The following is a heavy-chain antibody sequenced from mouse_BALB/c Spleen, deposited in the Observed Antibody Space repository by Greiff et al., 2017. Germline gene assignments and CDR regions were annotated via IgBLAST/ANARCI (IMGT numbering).Heavy chain of an antibody. CDR3: ARHEGNPWFAY. J-gene: IGHJ3*01. CDR2: ISNGGGST. CDR1: GFTFSSYT. V-gene: IGHV5-12-2*01. Sequence: EVHLVESGGGLVQPGGSLKLSCAASGFTFSSYTMSWVRQTPEKRLEWVAYISNGGGSTYYPDTVKGRFTISRDNAKNTLYLQMSSLKSEDTAMYYCARHEGNPWFAYWGQGTLVTVSA. D-gene: IGHD2-1*01.